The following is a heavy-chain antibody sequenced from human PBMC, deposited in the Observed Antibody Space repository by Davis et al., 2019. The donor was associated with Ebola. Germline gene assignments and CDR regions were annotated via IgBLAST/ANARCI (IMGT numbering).Heavy chain of an antibody. CDR2: INPSGGGT. Sequence: ASVKVSCKASAYTFTRYYVHWVRQAPGQGLEWMGLINPSGGGTNYAQNFQGRVTMTRDTSTSTVYMDLSSLRSEDTAVYYCATKGLVGGFDYWGQGTVVTVSS. J-gene: IGHJ4*02. CDR3: ATKGLVGGFDY. D-gene: IGHD1-26*01. V-gene: IGHV1-46*01. CDR1: AYTFTRYY.